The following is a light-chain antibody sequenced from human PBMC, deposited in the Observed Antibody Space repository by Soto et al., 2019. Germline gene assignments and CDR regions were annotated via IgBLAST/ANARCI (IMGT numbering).Light chain of an antibody. CDR2: GAS. V-gene: IGKV3-15*01. CDR3: QQYNTWRSIT. CDR1: QSLSSN. Sequence: EIVMTQSPATLSVSPGERATLSCRASQSLSSNLAWYQQKPGQAPRLLIYGASTRVTGIPARFSGSGSGTDFTLTISSLQSEDFAVYYCQQYNTWRSITFGQGTKVDIK. J-gene: IGKJ1*01.